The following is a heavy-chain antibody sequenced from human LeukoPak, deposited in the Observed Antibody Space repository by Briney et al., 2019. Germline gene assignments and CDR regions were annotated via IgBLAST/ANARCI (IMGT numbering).Heavy chain of an antibody. CDR2: IKSKTDGGTT. Sequence: GGSLRLSCAASGFTFSNAWRSWVRQAPGKGLEWFGRIKSKTDGGTTDYAAPVKGRFTISRDDSKNTQYLQMNSLKTEDTAVYYCTTRKYDILTGDVDYWGQGTLVTVSS. CDR1: GFTFSNAW. CDR3: TTRKYDILTGDVDY. V-gene: IGHV3-15*01. D-gene: IGHD3-9*01. J-gene: IGHJ4*02.